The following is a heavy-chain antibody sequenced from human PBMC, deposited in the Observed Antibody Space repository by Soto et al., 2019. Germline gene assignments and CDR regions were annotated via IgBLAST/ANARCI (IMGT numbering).Heavy chain of an antibody. J-gene: IGHJ6*02. D-gene: IGHD3-10*01. V-gene: IGHV3-53*01. Sequence: EVQLVESGGGLIQPGGSLRLSCAASGFTVSSNYMSWVRQAPGKGLEWVSVIYSGGSTYYADSVKGRFTISRDNSKNTLYLHMHRLRAEDTAVYYCARDYGSGRPDYYYGMDVWGQGTTVTLSS. CDR3: ARDYGSGRPDYYYGMDV. CDR1: GFTVSSNY. CDR2: IYSGGST.